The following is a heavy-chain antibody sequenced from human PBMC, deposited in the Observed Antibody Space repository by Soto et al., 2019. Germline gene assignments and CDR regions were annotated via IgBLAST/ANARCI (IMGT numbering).Heavy chain of an antibody. CDR2: IYPRDSDT. V-gene: IGHV5-51*01. CDR3: ARQHPLDSRVWFT. Sequence: GESLKISCKVSGDSFTGFWIGWVRQMPGKGLEWLGSIYPRDSDTRYSPSFQGQVTISADKSLSTAYLQWNSLQASDTAIYYCARQHPLDSRVWFTWGQGTLVTVSS. J-gene: IGHJ4*02. CDR1: GDSFTGFW. D-gene: IGHD6-19*01.